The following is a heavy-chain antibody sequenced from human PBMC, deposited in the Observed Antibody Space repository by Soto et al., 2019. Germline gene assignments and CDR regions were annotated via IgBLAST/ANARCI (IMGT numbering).Heavy chain of an antibody. CDR3: ARVSPWIQRYREYYYGMDV. Sequence: QVQLVQSGAEVKKPGSSVKVSCKASGGTFSSYAISWVRQAPGQGLEWMGGIIPIFGTANYAQKFQGRVTITANESTSTAYMELSSLRSEDTAVYYCARVSPWIQRYREYYYGMDVWGQGTTVTVSS. J-gene: IGHJ6*02. V-gene: IGHV1-69*01. D-gene: IGHD5-18*01. CDR1: GGTFSSYA. CDR2: IIPIFGTA.